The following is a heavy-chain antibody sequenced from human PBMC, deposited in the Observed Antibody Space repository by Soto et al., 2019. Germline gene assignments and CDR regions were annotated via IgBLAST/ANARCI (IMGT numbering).Heavy chain of an antibody. J-gene: IGHJ4*02. D-gene: IGHD2-15*01. CDR1: GFTFSDHY. V-gene: IGHV3-72*01. Sequence: EVQLVESGGGLVQPGGSLRLSCAASGFTFSDHYMDWVRQAPGKGLEWVGRTRNKANSYTTEYAASVKGRFTISRDDSKNSLYLQMNSLKTEDTAVYYCARRLWDCSGGSCYSVLDYWGQGTLVTVSS. CDR2: TRNKANSYTT. CDR3: ARRLWDCSGGSCYSVLDY.